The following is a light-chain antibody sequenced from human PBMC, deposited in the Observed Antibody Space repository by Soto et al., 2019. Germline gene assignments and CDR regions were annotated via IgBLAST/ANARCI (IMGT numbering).Light chain of an antibody. CDR1: QSISSW. V-gene: IGKV1-5*03. CDR3: QQYDNRPLT. J-gene: IGKJ4*01. Sequence: IHMTQSPSTLPASVGDRVTITCRASQSISSWLAWYQQTPGKAPKLLIYKASTLESGVPSNFSGSGSGTEFSLTISSLQPEDFATYYCQQYDNRPLTFGGRTKV. CDR2: KAS.